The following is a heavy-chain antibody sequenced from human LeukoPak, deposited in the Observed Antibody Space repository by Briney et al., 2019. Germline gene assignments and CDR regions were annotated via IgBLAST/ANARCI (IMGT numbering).Heavy chain of an antibody. Sequence: ASAKVSCKASGYTFSNYAFTWVRQAPRQGLEWMGWSSAYNGNKNYAQKLQGRVTMTTDTSTSTAYLELRSLTSDDTAVYYCASSPYYFDTGGYYDHWGQGTLLTVSS. J-gene: IGHJ5*02. CDR1: GYTFSNYA. V-gene: IGHV1-18*01. CDR3: ASSPYYFDTGGYYDH. D-gene: IGHD3-22*01. CDR2: SSAYNGNK.